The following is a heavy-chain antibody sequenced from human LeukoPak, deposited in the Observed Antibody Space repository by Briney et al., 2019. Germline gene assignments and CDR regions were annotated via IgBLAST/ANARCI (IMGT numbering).Heavy chain of an antibody. CDR1: GFTFKNYA. CDR3: ARDDGSGSYLIDY. J-gene: IGHJ4*02. CDR2: ISGDAVTS. V-gene: IGHV3-23*01. Sequence: GGSLRLSCAASGFTFKNYAMNWVRQSPGQGLEWVSTISGDAVTSWYADSVKGRFTISRDNSKNTLYLQMNSLRAEDTAVYYCARDDGSGSYLIDYWGQGTLVTVSS. D-gene: IGHD3-10*01.